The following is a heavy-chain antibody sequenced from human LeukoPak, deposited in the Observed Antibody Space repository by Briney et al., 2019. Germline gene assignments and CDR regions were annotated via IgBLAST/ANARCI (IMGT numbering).Heavy chain of an antibody. J-gene: IGHJ6*02. CDR3: ASSGGGSNYYYYGMDV. CDR1: GGSISSYY. D-gene: IGHD2-15*01. V-gene: IGHV4-59*08. CDR2: ISYSGTT. Sequence: NPSETLSLTCTVSGGSISSYYWGWIRQPPGKGLEWIGYISYSGTTNYNPSLKSRVAISVDPSKNQVSLKLRSVTAADTAVYYCASSGGGSNYYYYGMDVWGPGTTVTAAS.